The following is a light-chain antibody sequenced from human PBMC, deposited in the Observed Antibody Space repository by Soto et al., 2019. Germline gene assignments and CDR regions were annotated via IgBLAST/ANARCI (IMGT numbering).Light chain of an antibody. V-gene: IGLV2-14*01. CDR3: SSYTSSSTLLYV. J-gene: IGLJ1*01. CDR1: SSDVDGYNH. CDR2: ELS. Sequence: QSALTQPASVSGSPGQSITISCTGTSSDVDGYNHVSWYQQYPGKAPKVIIYELSNRPSGISNRFSGSKSGNTASLTISGLQAEDEADYYCSSYTSSSTLLYVFGTGTKSPS.